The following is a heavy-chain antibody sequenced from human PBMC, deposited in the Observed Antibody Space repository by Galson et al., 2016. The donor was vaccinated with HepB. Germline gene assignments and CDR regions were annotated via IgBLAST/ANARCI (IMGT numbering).Heavy chain of an antibody. Sequence: SLRLSCAASGFTFSSSSMSWVRQAPGMGLEWVSSIDCNDDSTYYADSVKGRFTISKDKSENTLFLQMNGLRGEDTAVYYCVKGGDSDNWGQGTLVTVSS. D-gene: IGHD7-27*01. J-gene: IGHJ4*02. CDR3: VKGGDSDN. CDR1: GFTFSSSS. CDR2: IDCNDDST. V-gene: IGHV3-23*01.